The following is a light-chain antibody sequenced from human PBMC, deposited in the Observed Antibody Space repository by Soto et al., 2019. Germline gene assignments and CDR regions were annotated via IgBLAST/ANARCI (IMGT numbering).Light chain of an antibody. J-gene: IGLJ2*01. CDR3: SSYTSKSSLI. CDR1: MRDVGAYNL. V-gene: IGLV2-14*01. CDR2: EVR. Sequence: QSALSQPASVSGSPGQSITISCAGTMRDVGAYNLVSWYQQHPGRAPQLIIYEVRNRPSGISFRFSGSKSGNTASLTISGLQAEDEADYYCSSYTSKSSLIFGGGTKVTVL.